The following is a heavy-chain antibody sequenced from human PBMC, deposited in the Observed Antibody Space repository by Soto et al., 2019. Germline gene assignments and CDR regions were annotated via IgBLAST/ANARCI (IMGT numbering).Heavy chain of an antibody. Sequence: GGSLRLSCAASGFTFSSYAMHWVRQAPGKGLEWVAVISYDGSNKYYADSVKGRFTISRDNSKNTLYLQMNSLRAEDTAVYYCARVHPLGKLDYWGQGTLVTVSS. CDR2: ISYDGSNK. J-gene: IGHJ4*02. D-gene: IGHD1-26*01. V-gene: IGHV3-30-3*01. CDR3: ARVHPLGKLDY. CDR1: GFTFSSYA.